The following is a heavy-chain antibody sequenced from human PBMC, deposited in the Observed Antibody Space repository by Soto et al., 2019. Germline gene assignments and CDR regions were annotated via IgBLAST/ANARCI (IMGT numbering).Heavy chain of an antibody. Sequence: ASVKVSCKSSGYTFSTSGITCVRQAPGQGLEWMGWISGYNGNTIYAQKLQGRVTMTTETSTTTAYMDSLRAEDTAVYYCASGNHGSGSFHSWGQGTLVTVSS. CDR1: GYTFSTSG. CDR3: ASGNHGSGSFHS. V-gene: IGHV1-18*01. J-gene: IGHJ4*02. D-gene: IGHD3-10*01. CDR2: ISGYNGNT.